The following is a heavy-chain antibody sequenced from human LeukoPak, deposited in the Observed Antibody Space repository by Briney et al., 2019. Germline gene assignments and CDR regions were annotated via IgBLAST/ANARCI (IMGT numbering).Heavy chain of an antibody. CDR3: ARGGVNYDYVWESYRWYYLDY. V-gene: IGHV1-8*01. Sequence: VSVTVSCKASGYTFTSYDINWVRQAPGQGLEWMGWMNPNSGNTGYPQKLQGRVTITRNTSISTAYMEMSSLRSGDTAVYYCARGGVNYDYVWESYRWYYLDYWGQGTLVTVSS. J-gene: IGHJ4*02. CDR1: GYTFTSYD. D-gene: IGHD3-16*02. CDR2: MNPNSGNT.